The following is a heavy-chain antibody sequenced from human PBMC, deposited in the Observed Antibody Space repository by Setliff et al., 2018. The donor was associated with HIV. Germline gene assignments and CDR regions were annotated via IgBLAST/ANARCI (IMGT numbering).Heavy chain of an antibody. CDR1: GGSFSGYY. V-gene: IGHV4-34*01. CDR2: INHSGST. J-gene: IGHJ5*02. CDR3: ARGVYSSGWYLLTRLDP. D-gene: IGHD6-19*01. Sequence: PSETLSLTCAVYGGSFSGYYWSWIRQPPGKGLEWIGEINHSGSTNYNPSLKSRVTISLDTSKNQFSLRLTSVTAADTAVYYCARGVYSSGWYLLTRLDPWGQGVLVTVSS.